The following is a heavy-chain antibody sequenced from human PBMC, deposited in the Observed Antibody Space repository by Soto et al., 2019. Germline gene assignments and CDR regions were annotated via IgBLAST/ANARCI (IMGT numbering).Heavy chain of an antibody. CDR1: GGTFSSYA. CDR2: IIPIFGTA. CDR3: ARVTAGGAAAGYYYYGMYV. V-gene: IGHV1-69*06. J-gene: IGHJ6*02. D-gene: IGHD6-13*01. Sequence: QVQLVQSGAEVKKPGSSVKVSCKASGGTFSSYAISWVRQAPGQGLEWMSGIIPIFGTANYAQKFQGRVTITADKSTSTAYMELSSQRSEDTAVYYCARVTAGGAAAGYYYYGMYVWGQGTTVTVSS.